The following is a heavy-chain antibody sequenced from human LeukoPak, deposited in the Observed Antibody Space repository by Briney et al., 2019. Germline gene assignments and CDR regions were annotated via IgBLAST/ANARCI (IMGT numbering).Heavy chain of an antibody. Sequence: ASVKVSCKASGYTFTSYYMHWVRQAPGQGLEWMGIINPSGGSTSYAQKFQGRVTMTRDTSTSTVYMELSSLRSEDTAVYYRARDILSFAGFDYWGQGTLVTVSS. V-gene: IGHV1-46*01. CDR3: ARDILSFAGFDY. CDR1: GYTFTSYY. CDR2: INPSGGST. J-gene: IGHJ4*02. D-gene: IGHD2/OR15-2a*01.